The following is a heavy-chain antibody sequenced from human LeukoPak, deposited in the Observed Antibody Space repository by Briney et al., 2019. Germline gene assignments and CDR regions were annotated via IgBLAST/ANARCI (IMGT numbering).Heavy chain of an antibody. CDR2: INSAGIST. CDR1: GFTFSSYW. D-gene: IGHD6-13*01. CDR3: ERDIAAAVDY. Sequence: GGSLRLSCTASGFTFSSYWLYWVRQVPGKGLVWVSRINSAGISTNYADPVKGRFTTSRDNAKHTLYLQMNSLRAEDTVIYYRERDIAAAVDYWGQGTLVTVS. J-gene: IGHJ4*02. V-gene: IGHV3-74*01.